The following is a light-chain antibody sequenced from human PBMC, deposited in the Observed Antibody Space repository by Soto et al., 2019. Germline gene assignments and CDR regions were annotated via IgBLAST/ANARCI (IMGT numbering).Light chain of an antibody. CDR1: QSVRSSY. J-gene: IGKJ2*01. CDR3: QQYGSSPYT. V-gene: IGKV3-20*01. CDR2: GAS. Sequence: EIVLTQSPGTLSLSPGERATLSCRASQSVRSSYLAWYQQKPGQAPRLLIYGASSRATDIPDTFSGSGSGADFTLTISRLEPGDFAVYYCQQYGSSPYTFGQGTKLEIK.